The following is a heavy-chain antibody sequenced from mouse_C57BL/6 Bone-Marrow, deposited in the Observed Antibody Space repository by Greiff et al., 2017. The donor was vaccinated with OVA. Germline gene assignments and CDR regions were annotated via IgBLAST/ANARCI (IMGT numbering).Heavy chain of an antibody. CDR3: ARSYYSNSDY. CDR1: GYTFTDYY. V-gene: IGHV1-76*01. Sequence: QVQLKQSGAELVRPGASVKLSCKASGYTFTDYYINWVKQRPGQGLEWIARIYPGSGNTYYNEKFKGKATLTAEKSSSTAYMQLSSLTSEDSAVYFCARSYYSNSDYWGQGTTLTVSS. CDR2: IYPGSGNT. J-gene: IGHJ2*01. D-gene: IGHD2-5*01.